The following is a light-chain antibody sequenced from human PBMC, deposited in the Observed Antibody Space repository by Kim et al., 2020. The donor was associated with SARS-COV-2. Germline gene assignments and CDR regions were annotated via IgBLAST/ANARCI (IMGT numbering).Light chain of an antibody. CDR2: GAS. V-gene: IGKV4-1*01. CDR1: PTVLYHANNKNF. CDR3: KQYYSTPPS. J-gene: IGKJ2*03. Sequence: ATINSKSEPTVLYHANNKNFVAWDQQKPGQGPKVLIYGASSRESGVSDRFSGSGSETDFTLPNSSLQAEDVSVYYSKQYYSTPPSFGQGTKLEI.